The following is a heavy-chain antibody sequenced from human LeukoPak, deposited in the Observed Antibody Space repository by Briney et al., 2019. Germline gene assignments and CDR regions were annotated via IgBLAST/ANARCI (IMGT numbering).Heavy chain of an antibody. Sequence: GGSLRLSCAGSGFTFSSHWIGWVRQAPGKGLEWVAHINQDGSQKYYVDSVEGRFAISRDNAKNSLYLQMNSLRAEDTAVYYCAGGGYTYYYDSSGYRTLGGLDYWGQGTLVTVSS. D-gene: IGHD3-22*01. CDR1: GFTFSSHW. J-gene: IGHJ4*02. V-gene: IGHV3-7*03. CDR3: AGGGYTYYYDSSGYRTLGGLDY. CDR2: INQDGSQK.